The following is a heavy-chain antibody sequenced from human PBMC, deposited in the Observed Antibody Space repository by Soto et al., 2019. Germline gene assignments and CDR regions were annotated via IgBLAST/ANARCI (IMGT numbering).Heavy chain of an antibody. CDR2: IYYSGST. D-gene: IGHD3-10*01. Sequence: SETLSLTCTVSGGSISSGGYYWSWIRQHPGKGLEWIGYIYYSGSTYYNPSLKSRVTISVDTSKNQFSLKLSSVTAADTAVYYCARDLRYRGNYFDYWGQGTLVTVSS. CDR1: GGSISSGGYY. J-gene: IGHJ4*02. V-gene: IGHV4-31*03. CDR3: ARDLRYRGNYFDY.